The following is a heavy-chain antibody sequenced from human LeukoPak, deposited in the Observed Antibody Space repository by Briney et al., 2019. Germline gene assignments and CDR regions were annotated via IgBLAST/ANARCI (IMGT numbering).Heavy chain of an antibody. CDR2: IIPIFGTA. D-gene: IGHD2-15*01. Sequence: SVKVSCKASGGTLSSYAISWVRQTPGQGLEWMGGIIPIFGTANYAQKFQGRVTITTDESTSTAYMDLSSLRSEDTAVYYCASGFPYCSGGSCYSSAFDIWGQGTMVTVSS. CDR1: GGTLSSYA. CDR3: ASGFPYCSGGSCYSSAFDI. V-gene: IGHV1-69*05. J-gene: IGHJ3*02.